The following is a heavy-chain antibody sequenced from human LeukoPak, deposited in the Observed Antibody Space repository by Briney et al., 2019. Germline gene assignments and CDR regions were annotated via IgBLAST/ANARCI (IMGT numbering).Heavy chain of an antibody. Sequence: GGSLRLSCAASGFTFSNAWMSWVRQAPGKGLEWVGRIKSKTDGGTTDYAAPVIGRFTISRDDSKNTLYLQMNSLKTEDTAVYYCTSWTGCSSASCYTVGTSEYWGQGTLVTVSS. V-gene: IGHV3-15*01. J-gene: IGHJ4*02. CDR2: IKSKTDGGTT. CDR1: GFTFSNAW. D-gene: IGHD2-2*02. CDR3: TSWTGCSSASCYTVGTSEY.